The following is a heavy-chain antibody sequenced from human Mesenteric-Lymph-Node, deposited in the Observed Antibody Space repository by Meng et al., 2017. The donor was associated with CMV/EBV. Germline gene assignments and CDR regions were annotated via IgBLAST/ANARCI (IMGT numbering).Heavy chain of an antibody. CDR2: ISGSGGST. Sequence: GGSLRLSCAAFGFTFSSYAMSWVRQAPGKGLEWVSAISGSGGSTYYADSVKGRFTISRDNAKNSLYLEMNSLRVEDTAVYYCARRYFDLWGRGTLVTVSS. J-gene: IGHJ2*01. CDR3: ARRYFDL. V-gene: IGHV3-23*01. CDR1: GFTFSSYA.